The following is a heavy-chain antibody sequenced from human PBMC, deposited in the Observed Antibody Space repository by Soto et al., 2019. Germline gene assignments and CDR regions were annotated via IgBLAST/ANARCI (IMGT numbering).Heavy chain of an antibody. CDR1: GGSISSGGYY. D-gene: IGHD3-22*01. J-gene: IGHJ4*02. CDR2: IYYSGST. V-gene: IGHV4-31*03. Sequence: QVQLQESGPGMVQPSQTLSLTCTVSGGSISSGGYYWSWIRQHPGKGLEWIGDIYYSGSTYYNPSLKSRVTMSVDTSKNQFSLKLSSVTAADTAVYYCARERLYNDSSVETRYFDYWGQGTLVTVSS. CDR3: ARERLYNDSSVETRYFDY.